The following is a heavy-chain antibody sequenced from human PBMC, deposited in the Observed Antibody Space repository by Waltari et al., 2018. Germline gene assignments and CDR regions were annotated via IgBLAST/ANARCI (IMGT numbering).Heavy chain of an antibody. D-gene: IGHD6-19*01. CDR1: GFTFSSYA. Sequence: EVQLLESGGGLVQPGGSLRLSCAASGFTFSSYAMSWVRQAPGQGLEWVSAISGSGGSTYYADSVKGRFTISRDNSKNTLYLQMNSLRAEDTAVYYCAKDQRYSSGWYGHYYYYYMDVWGKGTTVTVSS. J-gene: IGHJ6*03. CDR2: ISGSGGST. V-gene: IGHV3-23*01. CDR3: AKDQRYSSGWYGHYYYYYMDV.